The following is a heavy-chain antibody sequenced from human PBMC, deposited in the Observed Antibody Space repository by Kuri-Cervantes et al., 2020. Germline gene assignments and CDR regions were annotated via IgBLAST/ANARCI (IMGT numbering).Heavy chain of an antibody. Sequence: GESLKISCAASGFTFSSYWMSWVRQAPGKGLEWVANIKQDRSEKYYVDSVKGRFTISRDNAKNSLYLQMNSLRAEDTAVYYCARDSRGGSHVPYELDYWGQGTLVTVSS. D-gene: IGHD1-26*01. V-gene: IGHV3-7*01. CDR2: IKQDRSEK. CDR3: ARDSRGGSHVPYELDY. CDR1: GFTFSSYW. J-gene: IGHJ4*02.